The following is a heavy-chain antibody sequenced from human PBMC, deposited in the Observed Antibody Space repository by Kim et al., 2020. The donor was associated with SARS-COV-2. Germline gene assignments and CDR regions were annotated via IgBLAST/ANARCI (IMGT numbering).Heavy chain of an antibody. J-gene: IGHJ6*02. D-gene: IGHD5-12*01. Sequence: GGSLRLSCAASGFTFDDYAMHWVRQAPGKGLEWVSGISWNSGSIGYADSVKGRFTISRDNAKNSLYLQMNSLRAEDTALYYCAKGGGEGYSGYDSYYYYGMDVWGQGTTVTVSS. V-gene: IGHV3-9*01. CDR1: GFTFDDYA. CDR3: AKGGGEGYSGYDSYYYYGMDV. CDR2: ISWNSGSI.